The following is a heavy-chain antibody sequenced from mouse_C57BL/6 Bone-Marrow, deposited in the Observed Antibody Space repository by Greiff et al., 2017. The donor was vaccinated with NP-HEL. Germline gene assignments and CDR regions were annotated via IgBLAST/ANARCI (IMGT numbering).Heavy chain of an antibody. D-gene: IGHD2-4*01. CDR1: GFTFSDYY. CDR2: ISNGGGST. J-gene: IGHJ4*01. Sequence: EVKLQESGGGLVQPGGSLKLSCAASGFTFSDYYMYWVRQTPEKRLEWVAYISNGGGSTYYPDTVKGRFTISRDNAKNTLYLQMSRLKSEDTAMYYCARHDYDGAYAMDYWGQGTSVTVSS. V-gene: IGHV5-12*01. CDR3: ARHDYDGAYAMDY.